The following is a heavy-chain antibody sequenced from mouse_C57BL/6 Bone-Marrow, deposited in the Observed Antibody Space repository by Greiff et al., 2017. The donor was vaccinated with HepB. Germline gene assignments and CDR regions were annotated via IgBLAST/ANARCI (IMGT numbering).Heavy chain of an antibody. CDR1: GFTFSDYG. V-gene: IGHV5-15*01. D-gene: IGHD1-1*01. CDR3: ARHGSSYGGWYFDV. CDR2: ISNLAYSI. J-gene: IGHJ1*03. Sequence: VQLKESGGGLVQPGGSLKLSCAASGFTFSDYGMAWVRQAPRKGPEWVAFISNLAYSIYYADTVTGRFTISRENAKNTLYLEMSSLRSEDTAMYYCARHGSSYGGWYFDVWGTGTTVTVSS.